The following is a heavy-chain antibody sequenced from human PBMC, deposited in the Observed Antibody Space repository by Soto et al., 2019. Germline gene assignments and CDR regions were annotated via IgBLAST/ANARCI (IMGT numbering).Heavy chain of an antibody. CDR3: ARALSDYYDSSGFQTNWFDP. CDR2: ICYSGST. CDR1: GGSISSSSYY. V-gene: IGHV4-39*07. D-gene: IGHD3-22*01. J-gene: IGHJ5*02. Sequence: SETLSLTYNVSGGSISSSSYYWGWTRQPPGKGLEGTGSICYSGSTYYNPSLKSRVTISVDKSKNQFSLKLSSVTAADTAVYYCARALSDYYDSSGFQTNWFDPWGQGTLVTVSS.